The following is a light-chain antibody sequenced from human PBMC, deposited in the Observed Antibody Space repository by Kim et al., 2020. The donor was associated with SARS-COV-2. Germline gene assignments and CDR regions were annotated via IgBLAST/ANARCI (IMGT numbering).Light chain of an antibody. Sequence: VSPGDRATLSCRASQSVSTNLVWYQQKPGQAPRLLIYGASTRATGIPARFSGSGSGTEFTLTISSLQSEDFAVYYCQQCNDWPSYSFGPGTKLEI. CDR3: QQCNDWPSYS. V-gene: IGKV3-15*01. CDR2: GAS. J-gene: IGKJ2*01. CDR1: QSVSTN.